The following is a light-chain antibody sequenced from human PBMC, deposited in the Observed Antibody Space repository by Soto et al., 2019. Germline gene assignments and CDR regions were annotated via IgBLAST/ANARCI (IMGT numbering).Light chain of an antibody. J-gene: IGKJ1*01. CDR3: MQSIKIPRT. CDR2: AVS. Sequence: IVMTHTPLSLSVTPGQPASISCNSSQSLLPSDGNTYLYWYLQKPGQPPQLLIYAVSNRFYGVPDRLSGSGSGTDFTLKISRVEAEDVGVYYCMQSIKIPRTFGQGTKVDLK. CDR1: QSLLPSDGNTY. V-gene: IGKV2D-29*01.